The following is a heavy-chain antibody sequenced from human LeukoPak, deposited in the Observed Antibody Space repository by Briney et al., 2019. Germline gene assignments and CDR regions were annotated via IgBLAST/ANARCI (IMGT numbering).Heavy chain of an antibody. CDR2: IYYRGNT. CDR3: ARQDGRGRPNAFDY. V-gene: IGHV4-39*01. J-gene: IGHJ4*02. D-gene: IGHD5-24*01. Sequence: PSETLSLTCTVSGGSISSSNYYWDWIRQPPGKGLEWVGNIYYRGNTFYNPSLRSRATISVDTSKNQFSLKLSSVTAADTAVYYCARQDGRGRPNAFDYWGQGILVTVSS. CDR1: GGSISSSNYY.